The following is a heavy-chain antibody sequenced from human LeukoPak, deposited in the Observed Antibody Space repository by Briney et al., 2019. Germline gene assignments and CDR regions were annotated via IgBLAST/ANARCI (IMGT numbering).Heavy chain of an antibody. V-gene: IGHV3-15*01. D-gene: IGHD5-12*01. Sequence: KPGGSLRLSCAASGFTFSNAWMSWVRQAPGKGLEWVGRIKSKTDGGTTDYAAPVKGRFTISRDDSKNTLYLQMNSLKTEDTAVYYCTAGRRGCRGWTDDGGQGTLAMVSS. CDR2: IKSKTDGGTT. J-gene: IGHJ4*02. CDR1: GFTFSNAW. CDR3: TAGRRGCRGWTDD.